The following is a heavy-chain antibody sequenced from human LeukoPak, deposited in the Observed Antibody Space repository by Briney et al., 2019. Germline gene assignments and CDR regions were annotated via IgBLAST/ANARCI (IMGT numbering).Heavy chain of an antibody. Sequence: PGGSLRLSCSASGFTFSSYAMHWVRQAPGKGLEYVSAISSNGGSTYYADSVKGRFTISRDNSENTLYLQMSSLRAEDTAVYYCVKGGEGTYYDFWSGYWLRGYFDYWGQGTLVTVSS. CDR2: ISSNGGST. CDR3: VKGGEGTYYDFWSGYWLRGYFDY. CDR1: GFTFSSYA. D-gene: IGHD3-3*01. V-gene: IGHV3-64D*06. J-gene: IGHJ4*02.